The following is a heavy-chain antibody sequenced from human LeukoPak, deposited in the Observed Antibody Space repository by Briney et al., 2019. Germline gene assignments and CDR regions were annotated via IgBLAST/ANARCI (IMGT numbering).Heavy chain of an antibody. V-gene: IGHV1-2*02. CDR1: GYTFSGYY. CDR3: ARGGILESVTAAEHFEY. J-gene: IGHJ4*02. Sequence: VASVKVSCKASGYTFSGYYIHWMRRAPGQGLECMGWINPDSGGRHYAEKFQGRVTMTRDTSISTVYMELSRLTSDDTAVYYCARGGILESVTAAEHFEYWGQGALVTVSS. CDR2: INPDSGGR. D-gene: IGHD3-3*01.